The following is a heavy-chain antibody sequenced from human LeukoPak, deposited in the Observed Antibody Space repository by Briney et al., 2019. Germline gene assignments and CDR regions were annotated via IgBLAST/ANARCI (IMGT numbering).Heavy chain of an antibody. CDR1: GGSFSGYY. CDR2: INHSGST. J-gene: IGHJ5*02. Sequence: SETLSLTCAVYGGSFSGYYWSWIRQPPGKGLEWIGEINHSGSTNYNPSLKSRVTISVDTSKNQFSLKLNSVTAADTAVYYCATFRYCSTTTCSNRGWFDPWGQGTLVTVSS. V-gene: IGHV4-34*01. CDR3: ATFRYCSTTTCSNRGWFDP. D-gene: IGHD2-2*01.